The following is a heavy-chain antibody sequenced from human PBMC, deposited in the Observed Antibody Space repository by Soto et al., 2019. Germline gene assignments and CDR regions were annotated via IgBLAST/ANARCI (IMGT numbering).Heavy chain of an antibody. CDR2: IIPIFGTA. D-gene: IGHD3-3*01. Sequence: SVKVSCKASGGTISSYAISWVRQATGQGLEWMGGIIPIFGTANYAQKFQGRVTITADESTSTAYMELSSLRSEDTAVYYCARAITIFGVVNYYYGMDVWGQGTTVTVSS. CDR3: ARAITIFGVVNYYYGMDV. CDR1: GGTISSYA. V-gene: IGHV1-69*13. J-gene: IGHJ6*02.